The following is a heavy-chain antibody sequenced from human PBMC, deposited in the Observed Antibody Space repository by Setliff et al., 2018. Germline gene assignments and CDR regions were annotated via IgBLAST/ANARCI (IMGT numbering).Heavy chain of an antibody. CDR1: GGSFSTYY. J-gene: IGHJ3*02. CDR2: INHSGST. Sequence: SETLSLTCAVYGGSFSTYYWIWIRQPPGKGLEWIGEINHSGSTNYNPSLKSRVTISVDTSKNQFSLKLSSVTAADTAVYYCAEGGYRAVGNAFDIWGQGTMVTVSS. D-gene: IGHD3-16*02. V-gene: IGHV4-34*01. CDR3: AEGGYRAVGNAFDI.